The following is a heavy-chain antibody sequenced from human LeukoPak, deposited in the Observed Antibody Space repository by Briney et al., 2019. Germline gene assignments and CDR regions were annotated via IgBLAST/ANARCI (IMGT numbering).Heavy chain of an antibody. J-gene: IGHJ4*02. CDR2: IIPIFGTA. D-gene: IGHD3-22*01. Sequence: SVNVSCKASGGAFSSYAISWVRQAPGQGLEWMGGIIPIFGTANYAQKFQGRVTITADESTSTAYMELSSLRSEDTAVYYCARDRYSSGYYYFDYWGQGTLVTVSS. CDR1: GGAFSSYA. CDR3: ARDRYSSGYYYFDY. V-gene: IGHV1-69*13.